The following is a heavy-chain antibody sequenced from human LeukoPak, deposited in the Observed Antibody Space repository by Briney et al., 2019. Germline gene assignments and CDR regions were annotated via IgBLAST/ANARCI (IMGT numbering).Heavy chain of an antibody. J-gene: IGHJ4*02. CDR3: ARETTAMDFDY. CDR2: INSAGDT. Sequence: GGSLRLSCAASGFTFSTYDMHWVRQTTGKGLEWVSAINSAGDTYYPGSVKGRFIISRDNSKNTLYLQMNSLRAEDTAVYYCARETTAMDFDYWGQGTLVTVSS. V-gene: IGHV3-13*01. D-gene: IGHD5-18*01. CDR1: GFTFSTYD.